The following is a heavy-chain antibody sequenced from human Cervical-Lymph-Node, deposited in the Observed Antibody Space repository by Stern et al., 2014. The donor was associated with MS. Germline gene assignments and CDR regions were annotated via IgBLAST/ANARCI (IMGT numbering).Heavy chain of an antibody. Sequence: EVQLVESGGGSVQPGRSLRLSCAASGFTFVDCAMHWVRQAPGKGLEWVSGISWNSNNIGYADSVRGRFTISRDNAKNSLYLQMNGLRPEDTALYYCAKDISERHYYFDSWGEGTLVTVSS. CDR1: GFTFVDCA. CDR2: ISWNSNNI. V-gene: IGHV3-9*01. D-gene: IGHD3-16*02. J-gene: IGHJ4*02. CDR3: AKDISERHYYFDS.